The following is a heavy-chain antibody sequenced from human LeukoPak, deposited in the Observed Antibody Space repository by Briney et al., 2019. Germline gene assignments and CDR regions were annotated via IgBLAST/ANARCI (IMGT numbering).Heavy chain of an antibody. CDR3: ARVQLWAIDY. CDR1: GFTFSSYS. D-gene: IGHD5-18*01. Sequence: GGSLRLSCAASGFTFSSYSMNWVRQAPGKELEWVSSISSSSSYIYYADSVKGRFTISRDNAKNSLYLQMNSLRAEDTAVYYCARVQLWAIDYWGQGTLVTVSS. J-gene: IGHJ4*02. V-gene: IGHV3-21*01. CDR2: ISSSSSYI.